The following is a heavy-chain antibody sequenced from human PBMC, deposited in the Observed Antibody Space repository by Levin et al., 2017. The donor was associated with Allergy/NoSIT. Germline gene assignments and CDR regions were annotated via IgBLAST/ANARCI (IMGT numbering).Heavy chain of an antibody. J-gene: IGHJ4*02. CDR1: GGSISSYY. CDR3: ARVLCGGDCYLKEWYYFDY. Sequence: SQTLSLTCTVSGGSISSYYWSWIRQPPGKGLEWIGYIYYSGSTNYNPSLKSRVTISVDTSKNQFSLKLSSVTAADTAVYYCARVLCGGDCYLKEWYYFDYWGQGTLVTVSS. D-gene: IGHD2-21*02. CDR2: IYYSGST. V-gene: IGHV4-59*01.